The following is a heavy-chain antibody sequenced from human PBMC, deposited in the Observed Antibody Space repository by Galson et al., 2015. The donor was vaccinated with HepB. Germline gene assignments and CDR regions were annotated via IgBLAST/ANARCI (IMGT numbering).Heavy chain of an antibody. CDR3: VAGPDYGDYGQDY. D-gene: IGHD4-17*01. V-gene: IGHV3-48*01. J-gene: IGHJ4*02. CDR2: ISTSGTAK. Sequence: SLRLSCAASGFTFSTYSMNWVRQAPGKGPEWVSYISTSGTAKYYADSVKGRFTISRGDAKNSLYMQINSPRAEDPAVLYCVAGPDYGDYGQDYWGQGTLVTVSS. CDR1: GFTFSTYS.